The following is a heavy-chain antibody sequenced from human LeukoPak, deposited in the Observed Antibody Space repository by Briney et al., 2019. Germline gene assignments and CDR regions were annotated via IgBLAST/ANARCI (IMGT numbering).Heavy chain of an antibody. CDR3: ATVASGWYPDY. CDR1: GGSISSFY. V-gene: IGHV4-59*01. D-gene: IGHD6-19*01. CDR2: IDSSGIT. Sequence: SETLSLTCTVSGGSISSFYYIWIRQPPGKGLEWIGYIDSSGITNYNSSLNSRVTISLDTSQNQFSLKLNSVTAADTAVYYCATVASGWYPDYWGQGALVTVAS. J-gene: IGHJ4*02.